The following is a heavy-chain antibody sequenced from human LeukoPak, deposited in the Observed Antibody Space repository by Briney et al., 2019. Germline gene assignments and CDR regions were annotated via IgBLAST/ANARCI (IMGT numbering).Heavy chain of an antibody. Sequence: GGSLKLSCVASAFTFSNSWMSWVRQVPGKGLEWVANIDQGGREKNYVESVKGRFIISRDNGKYSLYLEMNSLRAEDTAVYYCARERQGSSYYDGKESFDYWGQGTLVTVSS. CDR3: ARERQGSSYYDGKESFDY. CDR2: IDQGGREK. J-gene: IGHJ4*02. CDR1: AFTFSNSW. V-gene: IGHV3-7*01. D-gene: IGHD1-26*01.